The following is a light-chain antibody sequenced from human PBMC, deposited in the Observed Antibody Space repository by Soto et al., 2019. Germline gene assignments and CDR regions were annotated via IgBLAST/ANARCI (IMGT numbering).Light chain of an antibody. CDR1: QSVNSN. CDR3: QQYNSWLWT. CDR2: GAS. J-gene: IGKJ1*01. V-gene: IGKV3-15*01. Sequence: EIVMTQSPATLSVSPGERATLSCRASQSVNSNLVWYQQKPGQAPRLLIYGASTRATGIPGRFSGSGYGTEFTRTISSLQSEDFAVYYCQQYNSWLWTFGRGTKVEIK.